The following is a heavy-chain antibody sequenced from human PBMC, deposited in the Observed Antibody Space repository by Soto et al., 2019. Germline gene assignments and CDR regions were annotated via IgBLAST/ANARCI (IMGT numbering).Heavy chain of an antibody. V-gene: IGHV3-23*01. CDR1: GFTFSSYA. CDR3: AKIQKYFDIYFDY. J-gene: IGHJ4*02. CDR2: ISGSGGST. D-gene: IGHD3-22*01. Sequence: PGGSLRLSCAASGFTFSSYAMSWVRQAPGKGLEWVSAISGSGGSTYYADSVRGRFTISRDSSKNTVYLEMNTLRAEDTAVYYCAKIQKYFDIYFDYWGPGTLVTVSS.